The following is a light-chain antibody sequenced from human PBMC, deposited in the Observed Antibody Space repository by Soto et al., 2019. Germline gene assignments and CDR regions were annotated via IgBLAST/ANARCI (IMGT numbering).Light chain of an antibody. Sequence: QSALTQPPSASGSPGQSVAISCTGTASGIGGYSFVSWYQQHPGKAPKLLIYDVNKRPSGVPDRFSGSKSGNTASLTVSGLQAEDEAEYYCSAHGGTNPYVFGTGTKVTVL. CDR2: DVN. CDR1: ASGIGGYSF. J-gene: IGLJ1*01. CDR3: SAHGGTNPYV. V-gene: IGLV2-8*01.